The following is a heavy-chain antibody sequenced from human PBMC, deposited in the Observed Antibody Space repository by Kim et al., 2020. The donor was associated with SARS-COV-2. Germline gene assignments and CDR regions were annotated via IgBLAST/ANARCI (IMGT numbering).Heavy chain of an antibody. V-gene: IGHV3-30*04. D-gene: IGHD3-22*01. CDR3: ARDQAPSWGIVGGWAFDI. Sequence: KGRFTISRDNSKNTLYLQMNSLRAEDTAVYYCARDQAPSWGIVGGWAFDIWGQGTMVTVSS. J-gene: IGHJ3*02.